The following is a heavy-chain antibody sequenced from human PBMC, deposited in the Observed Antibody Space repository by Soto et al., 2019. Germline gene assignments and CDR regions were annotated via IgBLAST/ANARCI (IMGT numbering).Heavy chain of an antibody. D-gene: IGHD6-13*01. J-gene: IGHJ4*02. V-gene: IGHV4-61*01. CDR3: ARVPAAAGTRGYFDY. CDR1: GGSVSSGSYY. CDR2: IYYSGST. Sequence: SDTLSLTCTVSGGSVSSGSYYWSWIRQPPGKGLEWIGYIYYSGSTNYNPSLKSRVTISVDTSKNQFSLKLSSVTAADTAVYYCARVPAAAGTRGYFDYWGQGTLVTVSS.